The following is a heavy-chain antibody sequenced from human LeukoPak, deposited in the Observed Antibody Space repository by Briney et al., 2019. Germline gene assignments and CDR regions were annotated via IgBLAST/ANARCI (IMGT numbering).Heavy chain of an antibody. J-gene: IGHJ4*02. CDR2: ISAYNGNT. V-gene: IGHV1-18*01. D-gene: IGHD3-16*01. Sequence: GASVTVSCKASGYTFTSYGISWVRQAPGQGLEWMGWISAYNGNTNYAQKLQGRVTMTTDTSTSTAYMELRSLRSDDTAVYYCARVLYYDYVWGSCDYWGQGTLVTVSS. CDR3: ARVLYYDYVWGSCDY. CDR1: GYTFTSYG.